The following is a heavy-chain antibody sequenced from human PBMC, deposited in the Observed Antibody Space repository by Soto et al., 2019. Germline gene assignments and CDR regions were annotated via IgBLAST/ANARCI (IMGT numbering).Heavy chain of an antibody. CDR1: GFNLSHPW. CDR3: TTGIYYDILTGYHNVAY. CDR2: IKSKTDGGTA. Sequence: GSLRLSCVASGFNLSHPWMTWVRQAAGKGLEWVGRIKSKTDGGTADYAAPVKGRATISRDDSKNTGYLQMNSLRTEDTAVYYCTTGIYYDILTGYHNVAYWGQGALVTVSS. D-gene: IGHD3-9*01. J-gene: IGHJ4*02. V-gene: IGHV3-15*01.